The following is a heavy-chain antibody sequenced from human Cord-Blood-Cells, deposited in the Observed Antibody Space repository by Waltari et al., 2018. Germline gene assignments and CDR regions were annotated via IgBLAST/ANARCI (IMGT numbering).Heavy chain of an antibody. Sequence: QVQLQESGPGLVKPSETLSLTCTVSGGFISSYYWSWIRQPAGKGLEWIGRIYTSGSTNYNPSLKSRVTMSVDTSKNQFSLKLSSVTAADTVVYYCASFSRGFEDAFDIWGQGTMVTVSS. CDR2: IYTSGST. V-gene: IGHV4-4*07. CDR3: ASFSRGFEDAFDI. D-gene: IGHD2-15*01. CDR1: GGFISSYY. J-gene: IGHJ3*02.